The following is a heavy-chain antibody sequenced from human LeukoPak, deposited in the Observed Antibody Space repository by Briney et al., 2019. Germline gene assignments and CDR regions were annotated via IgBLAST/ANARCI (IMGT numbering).Heavy chain of an antibody. Sequence: DTLSLTLTVAGLSIRTYYWSCIPQPAGEGLEWIGYISYTVTSNYNPSLKSRVTISVDTSKNQFSLKLSSVTAADTAVYYCARVGDWNDLVYWGQGTLVTVSS. CDR3: ARVGDWNDLVY. D-gene: IGHD1-1*01. J-gene: IGHJ4*02. CDR2: ISYTVTS. V-gene: IGHV4-59*07. CDR1: GLSIRTYY.